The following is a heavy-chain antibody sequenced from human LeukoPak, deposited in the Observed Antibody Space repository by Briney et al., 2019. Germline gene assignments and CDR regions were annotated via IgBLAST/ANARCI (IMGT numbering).Heavy chain of an antibody. J-gene: IGHJ4*02. D-gene: IGHD2-15*01. CDR2: IRSKPSSYTT. Sequence: GGSLKLSCAASGFDFSGFYMHWVRQASGRGLEWVGLIRSKPSSYTTVYAASVKGRFTISRDDSKNTAYLQMNSLKAEDAAVYYCTRQDCSGGSCSYVDYWGQGTLVTVSS. V-gene: IGHV3-73*01. CDR3: TRQDCSGGSCSYVDY. CDR1: GFDFSGFY.